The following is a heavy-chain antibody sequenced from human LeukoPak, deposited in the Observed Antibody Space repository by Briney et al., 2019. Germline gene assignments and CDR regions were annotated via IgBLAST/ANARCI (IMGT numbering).Heavy chain of an antibody. V-gene: IGHV3-15*07. Sequence: GGSLRLSCATSGFTFSNAWMNWVRQAPGKGLEWVGRIRSNSDGGTIDYAAPVKGRFTLSRDDSKATLYLQMNSLKTEDTAVYYCTTDYGSSISSYYYYGMDVWGQGTTVTVSS. CDR3: TTDYGSSISSYYYYGMDV. CDR2: IRSNSDGGTI. CDR1: GFTFSNAW. J-gene: IGHJ6*02. D-gene: IGHD2-21*01.